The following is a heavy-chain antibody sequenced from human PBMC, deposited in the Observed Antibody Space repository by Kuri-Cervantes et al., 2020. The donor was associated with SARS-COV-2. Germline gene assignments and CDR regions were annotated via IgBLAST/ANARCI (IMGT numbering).Heavy chain of an antibody. D-gene: IGHD3-22*01. CDR1: GFTFGDYA. J-gene: IGHJ4*02. CDR2: IRSKAYGGTT. V-gene: IGHV3-49*04. CDR3: TSRRSSGCYYPEHFDY. Sequence: GGSLRLSCTASGFTFGDYAMSWVRQAPGKGLEWVGFIRSKAYGGTTEYAASVKGRFTISRDDSKSIAYLQMNSLKTEDTAVYYCTSRRSSGCYYPEHFDYWGQGTLVTVSS.